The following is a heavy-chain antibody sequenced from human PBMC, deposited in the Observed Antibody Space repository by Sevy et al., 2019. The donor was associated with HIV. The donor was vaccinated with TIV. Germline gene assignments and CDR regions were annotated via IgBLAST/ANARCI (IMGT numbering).Heavy chain of an antibody. CDR2: INAYNGDT. J-gene: IGHJ6*02. CDR3: ARSKGGSWRPLQMPSEGPRYYYYGMDV. D-gene: IGHD1-1*01. CDR1: GYTFTSYG. Sequence: ASVKVSCKASGYTFTSYGITWVRLAPGQGLEWMGWINAYNGDTKIAQKLQGRLTMSTDTSTSTASLELRGLRSDDTAIYYCARSKGGSWRPLQMPSEGPRYYYYGMDVWGQGTTVTVSS. V-gene: IGHV1-18*01.